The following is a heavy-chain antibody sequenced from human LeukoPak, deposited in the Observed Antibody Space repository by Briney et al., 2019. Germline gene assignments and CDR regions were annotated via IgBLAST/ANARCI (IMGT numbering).Heavy chain of an antibody. Sequence: PSETLSLTCTVSVGSINSYYWSCIRQPPGKGLEWIGYIHYSGSTNYNPSLKSRVTISLDTSKNQFSLKLSSVTAADTAVYYCARVVVVAAASYFDYWGQGTLVTVSS. CDR1: VGSINSYY. CDR2: IHYSGST. J-gene: IGHJ4*02. V-gene: IGHV4-59*01. D-gene: IGHD2-15*01. CDR3: ARVVVVAAASYFDY.